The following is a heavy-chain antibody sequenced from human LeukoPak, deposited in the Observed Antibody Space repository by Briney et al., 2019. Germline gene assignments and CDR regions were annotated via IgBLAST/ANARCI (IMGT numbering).Heavy chain of an antibody. CDR2: IYYSGST. J-gene: IGHJ4*02. V-gene: IGHV4-31*03. CDR3: ARTYYYGSGSYYNKDVPSYYFDY. D-gene: IGHD3-10*01. CDR1: GGSLSSGGYY. Sequence: SETLSLTCTVSGGSLSSGGYYWSWIRQHPGKGLEWIGYIYYSGSTYYNPSLKSRVTISVDKSKNQFSLKLSSVTAADTAVYYCARTYYYGSGSYYNKDVPSYYFDYWGQGTLVTVSS.